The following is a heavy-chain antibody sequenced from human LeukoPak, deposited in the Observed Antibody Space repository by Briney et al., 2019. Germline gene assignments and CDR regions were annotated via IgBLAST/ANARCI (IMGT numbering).Heavy chain of an antibody. D-gene: IGHD6-19*01. CDR2: INVGNGNT. CDR1: GYTFTSYA. V-gene: IGHV1-3*01. Sequence: ASVKVSCKASGYTFTSYAMHWVRRAPGQRLEWMGWINVGNGNTKYSQKFQGRVTITRDTSASIAYMELSSLRSEDTAVYYCAATRYSSGWSALAAFDYWGQGTLVTVSS. CDR3: AATRYSSGWSALAAFDY. J-gene: IGHJ4*02.